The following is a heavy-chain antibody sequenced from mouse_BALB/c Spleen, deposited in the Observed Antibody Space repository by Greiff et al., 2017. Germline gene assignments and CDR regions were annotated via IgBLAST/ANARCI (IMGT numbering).Heavy chain of an antibody. V-gene: IGHV14-1*02. D-gene: IGHD2-4*01. J-gene: IGHJ3*01. Sequence: EVQLQQSGAELVRPGALVKLSCKASGFNIKDYYMHWVKQRPEQGLEWIGWIDPENGNTIYDPKFQGKASITADTSSNTAYLQLSSLTSEDTAVYYCARGGITMAYWGQGTLVTVSA. CDR2: IDPENGNT. CDR1: GFNIKDYY. CDR3: ARGGITMAY.